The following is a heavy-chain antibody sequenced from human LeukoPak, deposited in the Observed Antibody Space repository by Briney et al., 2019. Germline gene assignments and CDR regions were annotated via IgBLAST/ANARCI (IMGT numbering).Heavy chain of an antibody. CDR1: GFTFSRYW. J-gene: IGHJ3*02. V-gene: IGHV3-7*01. D-gene: IGHD2-21*02. CDR2: IKQDGSEK. Sequence: GGSLRLSCAASGFTFSRYWMSWVRQAPGKGLEWVANIKQDGSEKYYVDSVKGRFTISRDNAKNSLYLQMNSLRAEDTAVYYCARHGGDFGDAFDIWGQGTMVTVSS. CDR3: ARHGGDFGDAFDI.